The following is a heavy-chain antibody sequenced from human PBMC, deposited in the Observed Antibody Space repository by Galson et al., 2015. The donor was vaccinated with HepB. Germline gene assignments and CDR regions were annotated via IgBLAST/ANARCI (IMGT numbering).Heavy chain of an antibody. CDR3: ARSPSGYYSWFDP. CDR2: INPKSGGT. D-gene: IGHD3-3*01. J-gene: IGHJ5*02. Sequence: SVKVSCKASGYTFTGYYMHWVRQAPGQGLEWMGWINPKSGGTNYAQKFQGRVTMTRDTSISTAYMELSRLRSDDTAVYYCARSPSGYYSWFDPWGQGTLVTVSS. V-gene: IGHV1-2*02. CDR1: GYTFTGYY.